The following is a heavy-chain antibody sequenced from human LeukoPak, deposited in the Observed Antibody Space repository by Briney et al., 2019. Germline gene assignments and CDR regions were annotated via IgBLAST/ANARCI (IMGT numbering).Heavy chain of an antibody. CDR3: AKDKGSGCFDY. D-gene: IGHD6-19*01. V-gene: IGHV3-30*18. CDR2: IWYGGSNK. Sequence: GRSLRLSCAASGFTFSSYGMHWVRQAPGKGLEWVAVIWYGGSNKYYADSVKGRFTISRDNSKNTLYLQMNSLRAEDTAVYYCAKDKGSGCFDYWGQGTLVTVSS. J-gene: IGHJ4*02. CDR1: GFTFSSYG.